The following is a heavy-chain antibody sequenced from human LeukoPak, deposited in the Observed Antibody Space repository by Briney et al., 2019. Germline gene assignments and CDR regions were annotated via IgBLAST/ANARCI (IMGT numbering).Heavy chain of an antibody. CDR1: GGSISTYY. V-gene: IGHV4-59*01. D-gene: IGHD6-19*01. CDR2: IYYSGST. CDR3: ARDAPSSSHFDY. J-gene: IGHJ4*02. Sequence: SETLSLICTVSGGSISTYYWSWIRQPPGKGLEWIGYIYYSGSTNYNPSLKSRVTMSVDTSKNQFSLKLRSVTAADTAIYYCARDAPSSSHFDYWGQGTLVTVSS.